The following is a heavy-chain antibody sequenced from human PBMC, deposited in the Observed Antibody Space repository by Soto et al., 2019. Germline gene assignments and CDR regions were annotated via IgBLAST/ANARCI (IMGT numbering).Heavy chain of an antibody. V-gene: IGHV1-18*04. D-gene: IGHD3-22*01. CDR3: ARGSSVYYDSSGYYY. CDR1: VYTFTSYY. J-gene: IGHJ4*02. CDR2: INAYNGST. Sequence: GASVKVCCRVSVYTFTSYYMHCVRQAPGQGREWMGWINAYNGSTNYAQKLQGRVTMTTDTSTSTAYMELRSLRSDDTAVYYCARGSSVYYDSSGYYYWGQGTLVTVSS.